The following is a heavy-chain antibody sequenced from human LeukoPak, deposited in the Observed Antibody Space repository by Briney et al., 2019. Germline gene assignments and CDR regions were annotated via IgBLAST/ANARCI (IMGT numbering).Heavy chain of an antibody. CDR1: GFTFSSYS. J-gene: IGHJ4*02. V-gene: IGHV3-48*01. D-gene: IGHD3-22*01. Sequence: GGSLRLSCAASGFTFSSYSMNWVRQAPGKGLEWVSYISSRSTIYYADSVKGRFTISRDNAKNSLYLQMNSLRAEDTAVYYCARGRYDSSGYYALFDYWGRGTLVTVSS. CDR3: ARGRYDSSGYYALFDY. CDR2: ISSRSTI.